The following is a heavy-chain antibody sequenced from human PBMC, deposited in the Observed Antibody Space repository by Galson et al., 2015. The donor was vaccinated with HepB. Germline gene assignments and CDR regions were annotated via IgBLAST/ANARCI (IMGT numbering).Heavy chain of an antibody. CDR1: GGSLSGYY. D-gene: IGHD5-12*01. CDR2: INHSGST. CDR3: ARGGDNPAGRGHTSMDV. V-gene: IGHV4-34*01. Sequence: SETLSLTCAVYGGSLSGYYWTWIRQPPGKGLEWIGEINHSGSTNYNPSFKSRVTISVDTSNNQFSLKLTSVTAADTAVFYCARGGDNPAGRGHTSMDVWGQGTTVTVSS. J-gene: IGHJ6*02.